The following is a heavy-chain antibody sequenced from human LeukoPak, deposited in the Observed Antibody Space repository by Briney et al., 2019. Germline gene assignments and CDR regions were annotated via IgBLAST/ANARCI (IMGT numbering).Heavy chain of an antibody. CDR3: ATHEVTVLARYTFDY. V-gene: IGHV3-7*01. Sequence: PGGSLRLSCAVSGFTFSSYWMSWVRQAPGKGLEWVANIKQDGSEKYYLDSVKGRFTISRDNAKNSLDLQMNSLREEDAAVYYCATHEVTVLARYTFDYWGQGTLVTVSS. CDR2: IKQDGSEK. J-gene: IGHJ4*02. CDR1: GFTFSSYW. D-gene: IGHD3-16*02.